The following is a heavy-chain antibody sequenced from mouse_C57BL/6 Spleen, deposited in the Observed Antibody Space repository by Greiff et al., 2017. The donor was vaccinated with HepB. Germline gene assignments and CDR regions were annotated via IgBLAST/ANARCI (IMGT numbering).Heavy chain of an antibody. CDR2: IDPSDSYT. CDR1: GYTFTSYW. D-gene: IGHD2-1*01. V-gene: IGHV1-50*01. CDR3: ARGVYGNDWYFDV. Sequence: VQLQQSGAELVKPGASVKLSCKASGYTFTSYWMQWVKQRPGQGLEWIGEIDPSDSYTNYNQKFKGKATLTVDTSSSTAYMQLSSLTSEDSAVYYCARGVYGNDWYFDVWGTGTTVTVSS. J-gene: IGHJ1*03.